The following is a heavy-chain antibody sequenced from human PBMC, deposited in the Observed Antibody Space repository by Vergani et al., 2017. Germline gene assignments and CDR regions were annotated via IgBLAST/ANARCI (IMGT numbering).Heavy chain of an antibody. Sequence: QVQLQESGPGLVKPSETLSLTCTVSGYSISSGYYWGWIRQPPGKGLEWIGSIYHSGSTYYNPSLKSRVTISVDTSKNQFSLKLSSVTAADTAVYYCARDGGSINDSRGYYYDSLDYWGQGTLVTVSS. V-gene: IGHV4-38-2*02. CDR2: IYHSGST. D-gene: IGHD3-22*01. CDR3: ARDGGSINDSRGYYYDSLDY. J-gene: IGHJ4*02. CDR1: GYSISSGYY.